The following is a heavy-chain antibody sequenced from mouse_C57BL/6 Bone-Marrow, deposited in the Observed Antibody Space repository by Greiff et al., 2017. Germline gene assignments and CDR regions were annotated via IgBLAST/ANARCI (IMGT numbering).Heavy chain of an antibody. CDR2: ISYDGSN. D-gene: IGHD2-5*01. CDR1: GYSITSGYY. V-gene: IGHV3-6*01. Sequence: EVQLVESGPGLVKPSQSLSLTCSVTGYSITSGYYWNWIRQFPGNKLEWMGYISYDGSNNYNPSLKNRISITRDTSKNQFFLKLNSVTTEDTATYYCASLVRTYAMDYWGQGTSVTVSS. J-gene: IGHJ4*01. CDR3: ASLVRTYAMDY.